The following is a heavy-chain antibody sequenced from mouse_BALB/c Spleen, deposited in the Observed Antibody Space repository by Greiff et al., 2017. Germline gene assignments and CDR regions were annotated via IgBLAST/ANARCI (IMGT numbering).Heavy chain of an antibody. CDR1: GFTFNTYA. Sequence: EVQLVESGGGLVQPKGSLKLSCAASGFTFNTYAMNWVRQAPGKGLEWVARIRSKSNNYATYYADSVKDRFTISRDDSQSMLYLQMNNLKTEDTAMYYCVRHALYGNYYYAMDYWGQGTSVTVSS. CDR2: IRSKSNNYAT. CDR3: VRHALYGNYYYAMDY. V-gene: IGHV10-1*02. J-gene: IGHJ4*01. D-gene: IGHD2-1*01.